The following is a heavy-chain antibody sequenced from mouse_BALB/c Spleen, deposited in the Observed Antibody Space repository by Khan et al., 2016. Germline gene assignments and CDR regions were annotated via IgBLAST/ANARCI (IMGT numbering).Heavy chain of an antibody. Sequence: EVQLQESGPGLVKPSQSLSLTCTVTGYSITSDYAWNWIRQFPGNKLEWMGYISYSGSTSYNPSLKSRISITRDTSKKQWFLQLNSVTNEDTATYYWARTHYYGSSLYYFDYWGQGTTLTVSS. J-gene: IGHJ2*01. V-gene: IGHV3-2*02. CDR1: GYSITSDYA. CDR2: ISYSGST. D-gene: IGHD1-1*01. CDR3: ARTHYYGSSLYYFDY.